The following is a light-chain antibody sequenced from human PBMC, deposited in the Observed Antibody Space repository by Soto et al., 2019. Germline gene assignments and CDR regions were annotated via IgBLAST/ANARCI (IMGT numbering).Light chain of an antibody. CDR1: SSDVGDYNY. V-gene: IGLV2-14*01. Sequence: QSALTQPASVSGSPGQSITISCTGTSSDVGDYNYVPWYQQHPGKAPKLMIYDVSNRPSGVSNRFSGSKSGNTASLTISGLQAEDESDYYCSSYTSSSTLYVFGTGTKLTVL. CDR2: DVS. J-gene: IGLJ1*01. CDR3: SSYTSSSTLYV.